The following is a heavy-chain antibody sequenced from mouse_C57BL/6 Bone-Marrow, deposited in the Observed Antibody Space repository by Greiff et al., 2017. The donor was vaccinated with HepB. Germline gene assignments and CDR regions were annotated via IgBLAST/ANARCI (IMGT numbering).Heavy chain of an antibody. Sequence: QVQLKESGAELVRPGTSVKVSCKASGYAFTNYLIEWVKQRPGQGLEWIGGINPGSGGTNYNEKFKGKATLTADKSSSTAYMQLSSLTSEDSAVYFCARRVRRGYAMDYWGQGTSVTVSS. CDR1: GYAFTNYL. CDR2: INPGSGGT. V-gene: IGHV1-54*01. J-gene: IGHJ4*01. CDR3: ARRVRRGYAMDY. D-gene: IGHD2-14*01.